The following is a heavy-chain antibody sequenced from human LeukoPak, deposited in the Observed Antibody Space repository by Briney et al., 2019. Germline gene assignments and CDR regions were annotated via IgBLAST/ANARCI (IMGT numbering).Heavy chain of an antibody. CDR2: IYYSGST. Sequence: SETLSLTCTVSGGSISSSSYYWGWIRQPPGKGLGWIGSIYYSGSTYYNPSLKSRVTISVDTSKNQFSLKLSSVTAADTAVYYCAIITKGELRNFDYWGQGTLVTVSS. D-gene: IGHD1-26*01. J-gene: IGHJ4*02. CDR1: GGSISSSSYY. CDR3: AIITKGELRNFDY. V-gene: IGHV4-39*01.